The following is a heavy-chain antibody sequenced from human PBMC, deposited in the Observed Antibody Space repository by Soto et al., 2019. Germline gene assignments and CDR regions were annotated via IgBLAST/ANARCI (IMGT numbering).Heavy chain of an antibody. D-gene: IGHD3-10*01. Sequence: EVQLVESGGGLVKPGGSLRLSCAASGFSFSTYSLGWVRQAPGKGLEWVSSIIFRCTSIFYAVSVKGRFTISRDNTKNSLYLQMNSLRTEDSAMYYCATDGEVRGVAGYWGQGTLVTVSS. CDR3: ATDGEVRGVAGY. J-gene: IGHJ4*02. CDR2: IIFRCTSI. V-gene: IGHV3-21*02. CDR1: GFSFSTYS.